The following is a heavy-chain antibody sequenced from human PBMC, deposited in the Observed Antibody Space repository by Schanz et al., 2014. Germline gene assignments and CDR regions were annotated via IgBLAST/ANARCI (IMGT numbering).Heavy chain of an antibody. CDR1: GRTFIVYH. CDR2: ISPNSGDT. V-gene: IGHV1-2*06. J-gene: IGHJ6*02. Sequence: QVQLVQSGAEVKKPGASMKVSCKASGRTFIVYHVLHWVRQAPGQGLEWMGRISPNSGDTHSAQKFQGRVNMTWDRSISTDNMERSRLRSDDTAVYYCARENKDYDSILNKFFHYGLDLWGQGTTVTVSS. D-gene: IGHD3-3*02. CDR3: ARENKDYDSILNKFFHYGLDL.